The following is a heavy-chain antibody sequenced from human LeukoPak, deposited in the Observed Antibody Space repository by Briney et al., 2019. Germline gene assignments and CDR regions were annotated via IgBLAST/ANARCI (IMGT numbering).Heavy chain of an antibody. V-gene: IGHV4-39*01. CDR2: IYYSGST. CDR3: ARGLGYGSGSYYLDFDI. Sequence: SETLSLTCTVFGGSISSSSSYWGWIRQPPGKGLEWIGSIYYSGSTYYNPSLKSRVTISVDTSKNQFSLKLSSVSAADTAVYYCARGLGYGSGSYYLDFDIWGQGTMVTVSS. J-gene: IGHJ3*02. CDR1: GGSISSSSSY. D-gene: IGHD3-10*01.